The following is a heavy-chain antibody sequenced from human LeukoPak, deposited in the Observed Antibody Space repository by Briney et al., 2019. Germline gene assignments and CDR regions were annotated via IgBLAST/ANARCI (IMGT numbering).Heavy chain of an antibody. J-gene: IGHJ4*02. CDR1: GGTFSSYA. CDR2: IIPILGIA. V-gene: IGHV1-69*04. CDR3: ARVDPLTGSGFDY. D-gene: IGHD3-9*01. Sequence: SVKVSCKASGGTFSSYAISWVRQAPGQGLEWMGRIIPILGIANYAQKFQGRVTITADKSTSTAYMELSSLRSEDTAVYYCARVDPLTGSGFDYWGQGTLVTVSS.